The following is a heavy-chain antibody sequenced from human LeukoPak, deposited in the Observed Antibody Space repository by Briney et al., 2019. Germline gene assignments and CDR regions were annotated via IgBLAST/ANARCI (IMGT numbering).Heavy chain of an antibody. Sequence: ASVKVSCKASGYTFTNYGISWVRQAPGQGLEWMGWISGYNGNTNYAQKLQGRVTMTTDASTSTAYMELRSLRSDDTAVYYCTRDSRSSSWYDDAFDIWGQGTVVTVSS. CDR3: TRDSRSSSWYDDAFDI. V-gene: IGHV1-18*01. J-gene: IGHJ3*02. D-gene: IGHD6-13*01. CDR2: ISGYNGNT. CDR1: GYTFTNYG.